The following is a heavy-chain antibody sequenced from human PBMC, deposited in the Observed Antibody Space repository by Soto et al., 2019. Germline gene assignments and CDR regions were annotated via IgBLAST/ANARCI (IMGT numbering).Heavy chain of an antibody. CDR1: GYTFISYA. Sequence: WASVKVSCKASGYTFISYAIHWVRQAPGQRLEWMGWINAGNGNTKYSQKFQGRVTITRDTSASTAYMELTSLRSEDTAVYYCARELQGLYYFDYWGQGNLVTVSS. V-gene: IGHV1-3*01. CDR2: INAGNGNT. J-gene: IGHJ4*02. D-gene: IGHD2-15*01. CDR3: ARELQGLYYFDY.